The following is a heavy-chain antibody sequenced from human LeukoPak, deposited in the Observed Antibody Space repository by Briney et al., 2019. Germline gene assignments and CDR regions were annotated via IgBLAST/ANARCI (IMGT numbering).Heavy chain of an antibody. Sequence: SVKVSCKASGGTFSSYTISWVRQAPGQGLEWMGRIIPILGIANYAQKFQGRVTITADKSTSTAYMELSSLRSEDTAVYYCARGSSSLHYFDYWGQGTLVTVSS. CDR1: GGTFSSYT. D-gene: IGHD6-13*01. CDR3: ARGSSSLHYFDY. J-gene: IGHJ4*02. CDR2: IIPILGIA. V-gene: IGHV1-69*02.